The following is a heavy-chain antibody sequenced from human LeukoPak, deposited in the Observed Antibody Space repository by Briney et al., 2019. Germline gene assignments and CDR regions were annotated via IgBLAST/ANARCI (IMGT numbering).Heavy chain of an antibody. J-gene: IGHJ4*02. V-gene: IGHV3-9*01. CDR2: ISWNSGSI. CDR1: GFTFDDDA. Sequence: GGSLRLSCAASGFTFDDDAMHWVRQAPGKGLKWVSGISWNSGSIGYADSVKGRFTISRDNAKNSLYLQMNSLRAEDTALYYCAKADVGGNSDYWGQGTLVTVSS. CDR3: AKADVGGNSDY. D-gene: IGHD6-19*01.